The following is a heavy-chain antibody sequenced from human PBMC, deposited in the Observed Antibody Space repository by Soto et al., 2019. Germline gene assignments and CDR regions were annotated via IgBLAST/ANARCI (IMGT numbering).Heavy chain of an antibody. D-gene: IGHD3-22*01. Sequence: GSLRLSCAASGFTFSSYAMSWVRQAPGKGLEWVSAISGSGGSTYYAESVKGRFTISRDNSKNTLYLQMNSLRAEDTAVYYCAKDSFPPITMIMGTAFDIWGQGAMVTVSS. CDR2: ISGSGGST. CDR1: GFTFSSYA. J-gene: IGHJ3*02. CDR3: AKDSFPPITMIMGTAFDI. V-gene: IGHV3-23*01.